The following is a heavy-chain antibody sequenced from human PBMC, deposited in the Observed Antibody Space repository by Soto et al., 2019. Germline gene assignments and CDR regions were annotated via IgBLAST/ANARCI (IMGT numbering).Heavy chain of an antibody. Sequence: QVQLVQSGAEVKKPESSVKVSCKTSGGTFVRHVISWVRQAPGPGPEWMGKINPLPGIPNYAQKFQDRVTFTADTDSSTAYMELSSLRSDDTAVYYCAAPACAATWCSPSHNLDHWGQGTLVTVSS. CDR2: INPLPGIP. CDR1: GGTFVRHV. J-gene: IGHJ4*02. V-gene: IGHV1-69*09. D-gene: IGHD2-2*01. CDR3: AAPACAATWCSPSHNLDH.